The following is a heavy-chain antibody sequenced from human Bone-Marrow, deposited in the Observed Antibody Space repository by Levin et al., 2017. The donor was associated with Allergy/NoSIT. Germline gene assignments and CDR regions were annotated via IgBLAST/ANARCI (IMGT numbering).Heavy chain of an antibody. CDR3: ARVRRNYGDYVGFDY. Sequence: PGGSLRLSCTVSGGSISSYYWSWIRQPPGKGLEWIGYIYYSGSTNYNPSLKSRVTISVDTSKNQFSLKLSSVTAADTAVYYCARVRRNYGDYVGFDYWGQGTLVTVSS. V-gene: IGHV4-59*01. CDR2: IYYSGST. CDR1: GGSISSYY. J-gene: IGHJ4*02. D-gene: IGHD4-17*01.